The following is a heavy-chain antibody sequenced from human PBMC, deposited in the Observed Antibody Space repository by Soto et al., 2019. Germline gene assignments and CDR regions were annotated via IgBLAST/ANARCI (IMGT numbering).Heavy chain of an antibody. D-gene: IGHD6-13*01. V-gene: IGHV4-30-4*01. J-gene: IGHJ3*02. Sequence: QVQLQESGPGLVKPSQTLSLTCTVSGGSISSGDYYWHWIRQPPGKGLECIGYIYYSGGTYYNPSIKRRVTISVDTSKNQFSLKLRSVTAADTAVYYCARHSSSWVGGRLFAAFDIWGQGTMVTVSS. CDR2: IYYSGGT. CDR3: ARHSSSWVGGRLFAAFDI. CDR1: GGSISSGDYY.